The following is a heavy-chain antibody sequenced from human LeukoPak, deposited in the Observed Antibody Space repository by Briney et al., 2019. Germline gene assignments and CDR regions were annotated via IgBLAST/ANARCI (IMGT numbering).Heavy chain of an antibody. Sequence: GGSLRLSCAASGFTFSSYSMNWVRQAPGKGLEWVSSISSSSSYIYYADSVKGRFTISRDNAKNSLYLQMNSLRAEDTAVYYCARGRRSIGTTMVRGVVRSPWFDPWGQGTLVTVSS. J-gene: IGHJ5*02. D-gene: IGHD3-10*01. CDR2: ISSSSSYI. V-gene: IGHV3-21*01. CDR1: GFTFSSYS. CDR3: ARGRRSIGTTMVRGVVRSPWFDP.